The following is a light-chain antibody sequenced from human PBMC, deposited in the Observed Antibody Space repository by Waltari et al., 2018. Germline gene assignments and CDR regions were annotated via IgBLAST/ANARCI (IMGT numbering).Light chain of an antibody. Sequence: EIVLTQSPGTLSLSPGERATLSCRASQNVASQLAWYQQKPGQAPRRLIYETSKRATGIPPRFSGSGSETDFTLTISSLEPEDFAVYFCQQRSNWPLTFGGGTKVEIK. V-gene: IGKV3-11*01. CDR2: ETS. J-gene: IGKJ4*01. CDR3: QQRSNWPLT. CDR1: QNVASQ.